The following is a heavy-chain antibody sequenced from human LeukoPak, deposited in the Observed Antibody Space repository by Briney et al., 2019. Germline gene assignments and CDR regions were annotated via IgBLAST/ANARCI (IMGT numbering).Heavy chain of an antibody. CDR1: GGTFSSYV. V-gene: IGHV1-69*13. J-gene: IGHJ6*02. D-gene: IGHD6-19*01. Sequence: GASVKVSCKASGGTFSSYVISWVRQAPGQGLEWMGGFIPIFGTPDYAQKFQGRVTFTADESTGTAYMELSSLRFEDTAVYYCARDWGVEGRDAPMAGRSDYYFGLDVWGQGTTVIVSS. CDR3: ARDWGVEGRDAPMAGRSDYYFGLDV. CDR2: FIPIFGTP.